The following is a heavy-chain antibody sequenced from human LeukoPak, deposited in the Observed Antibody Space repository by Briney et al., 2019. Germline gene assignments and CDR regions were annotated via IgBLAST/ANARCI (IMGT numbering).Heavy chain of an antibody. D-gene: IGHD2-21*01. J-gene: IGHJ5*02. CDR1: AFTFCRYA. CDR3: AKAYCVSGAPLDCFDP. V-gene: IGHV3-30*18. Sequence: GGTLRLSCAASAFTFCRYAMHWVSQAPGHGLEWVAIISYDGSKPYYGDSVKGRFTISRDNSKNTLYLQMISLRAEETAVYYCAKAYCVSGAPLDCFDPWGRGTVVTVSS. CDR2: ISYDGSKP.